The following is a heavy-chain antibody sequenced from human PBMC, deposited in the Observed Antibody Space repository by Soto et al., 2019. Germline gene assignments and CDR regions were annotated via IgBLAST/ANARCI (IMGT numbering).Heavy chain of an antibody. CDR1: GYSFTRYW. CDR2: IDPSDSYS. Sequence: PGESLKISCKGSGYSFTRYWISWVRQMPGKGLEWMGRIDPSDSYSNYSPSFQGHVTMSVDKSITTAYLQWSSLKASDTAMYYCARRKLCSFDASYLRAPEDPFDYWGQGTLVTVSS. J-gene: IGHJ4*02. V-gene: IGHV5-10-1*01. CDR3: ARRKLCSFDASYLRAPEDPFDY. D-gene: IGHD2-15*01.